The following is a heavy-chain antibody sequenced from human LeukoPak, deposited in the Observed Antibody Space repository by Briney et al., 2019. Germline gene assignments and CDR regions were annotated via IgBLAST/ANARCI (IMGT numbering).Heavy chain of an antibody. V-gene: IGHV5-51*01. CDR1: GYSFTGYW. Sequence: GESLKISCKGSGYSFTGYWIGWVRQMPGKGLEWMGIIYPGDSDTRYSPSFQGQVTISADKSISTAYLQWSSLKASDTAMYYCASVRYYDSSGYPQPNAFDIWGQGTMVTVSS. J-gene: IGHJ3*02. D-gene: IGHD3-22*01. CDR3: ASVRYYDSSGYPQPNAFDI. CDR2: IYPGDSDT.